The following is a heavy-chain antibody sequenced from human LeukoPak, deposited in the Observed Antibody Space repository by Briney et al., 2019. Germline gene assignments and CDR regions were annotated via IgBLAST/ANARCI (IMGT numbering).Heavy chain of an antibody. CDR1: GYTFTSYY. CDR2: IDPSGGST. CDR3: ARDSLWFGEPDY. V-gene: IGHV1-46*01. D-gene: IGHD3-10*01. Sequence: ASVKVSCKASGYTFTSYYMHWVRQAPGRGLEWMGIIDPSGGSTTYAQKFQGRVTMTRDTSTSTVYMELSSLRSEDTAVYYCARDSLWFGEPDYWGQGTLVTVSS. J-gene: IGHJ4*02.